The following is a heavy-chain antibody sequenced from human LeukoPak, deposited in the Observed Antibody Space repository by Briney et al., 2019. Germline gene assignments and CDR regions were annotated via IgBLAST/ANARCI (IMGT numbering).Heavy chain of an antibody. V-gene: IGHV3-53*01. CDR3: ASVYYDSSGYYDY. D-gene: IGHD3-22*01. CDR1: GFTVSSNY. CDR2: IYSGGST. J-gene: IGHJ4*02. Sequence: PGGSLRLSCAASGFTVSSNYMSWVRQAPGKGLEWVSVIYSGGSTYYADSVKGRFTISRDNSKNTLHLQMNSLRAEDTAAYYCASVYYDSSGYYDYWGQGTLVTVSS.